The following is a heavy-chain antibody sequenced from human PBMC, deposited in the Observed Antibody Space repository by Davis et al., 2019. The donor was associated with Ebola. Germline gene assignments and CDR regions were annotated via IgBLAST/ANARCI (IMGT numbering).Heavy chain of an antibody. J-gene: IGHJ6*02. V-gene: IGHV4-34*01. CDR1: GGSFSGYY. Sequence: MPSETLSLTCAVYGGSFSGYYWSWIRQPPGKGLEWIGSIYYSGSTYYNPSLKSRVTISVDTSKNQFSLKLSSVTAADTAVYYCVGLDYYGMDVWGQGTTVTVSS. CDR2: IYYSGST. CDR3: VGLDYYGMDV.